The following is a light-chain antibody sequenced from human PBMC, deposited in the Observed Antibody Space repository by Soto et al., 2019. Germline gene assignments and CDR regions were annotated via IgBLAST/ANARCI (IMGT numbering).Light chain of an antibody. CDR2: DVS. J-gene: IGLJ2*01. V-gene: IGLV2-14*01. CDR3: SSYTSSSTLAV. CDR1: SSDVGGYNY. Sequence: QSVLTLPASVSGSPGQSITIACTGTSSDVGGYNYVSWYQQHPGKAPKLMIYDVSNRPSGVSNRFSGSKSGNTASLTISGLQAEDEADYYCSSYTSSSTLAVFGGGTKLTVL.